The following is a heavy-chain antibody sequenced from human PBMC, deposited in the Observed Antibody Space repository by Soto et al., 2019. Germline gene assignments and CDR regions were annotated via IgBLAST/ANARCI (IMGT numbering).Heavy chain of an antibody. CDR1: GFTFSTYD. CDR2: IGSAHDP. Sequence: PGGSLRLSCAASGFTFSTYDMHWVRQVPGKGLEWVSAIGSAHDPYYLGSVKGRFSISGENAKNSLYLQMNSLTTGDTAVYYCARAYLGRLPRRADYYYALDVWGQGTTVTVSS. J-gene: IGHJ6*02. D-gene: IGHD1-26*01. V-gene: IGHV3-13*05. CDR3: ARAYLGRLPRRADYYYALDV.